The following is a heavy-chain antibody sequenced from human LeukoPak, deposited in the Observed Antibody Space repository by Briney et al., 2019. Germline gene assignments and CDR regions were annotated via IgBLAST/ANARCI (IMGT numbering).Heavy chain of an antibody. CDR3: ARWDRFHGV. V-gene: IGHV3-21*01. CDR2: ISSSSAYI. D-gene: IGHD1-14*01. J-gene: IGHJ4*02. Sequence: GGSLRLSCAASGFTFSTYSMNWVRQAPGQGLEWVSSISSSSAYIYYADSVKGRFTISRDNSKNSLYLQMNNLRAEDTAVYYCARWDRFHGVWGQGTLVTVSS. CDR1: GFTFSTYS.